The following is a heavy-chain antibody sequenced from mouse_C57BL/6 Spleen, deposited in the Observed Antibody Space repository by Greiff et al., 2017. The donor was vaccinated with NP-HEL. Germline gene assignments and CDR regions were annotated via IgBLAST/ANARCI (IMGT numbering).Heavy chain of an antibody. Sequence: QVTLKVSGPGILQPSQTLSLTCSFSGFSLSTFGMGVGWLRPPSGKGLEWLAHTWWGDDKYYNPALKSRLTISKDTSKNQVFLKIANVDTADTATYYCARIGALYSNYVSAYWGQGTLVTVSA. CDR1: GFSLSTFGMG. D-gene: IGHD2-5*01. V-gene: IGHV8-8*01. CDR2: TWWGDDK. CDR3: ARIGALYSNYVSAY. J-gene: IGHJ3*01.